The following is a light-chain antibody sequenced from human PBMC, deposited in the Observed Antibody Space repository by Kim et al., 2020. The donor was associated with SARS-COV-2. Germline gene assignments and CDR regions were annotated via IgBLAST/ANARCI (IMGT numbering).Light chain of an antibody. CDR2: GKD. Sequence: AVGQTVRITCQGDSLRRYYATWYQQKPGQAPKVVIYGKDNRPSGVPDRFSGSSSGNTAYLTITGTQAGDEADYYCNSRDSNDYVVFGGGTKVTVL. J-gene: IGLJ2*01. V-gene: IGLV3-19*01. CDR3: NSRDSNDYVV. CDR1: SLRRYY.